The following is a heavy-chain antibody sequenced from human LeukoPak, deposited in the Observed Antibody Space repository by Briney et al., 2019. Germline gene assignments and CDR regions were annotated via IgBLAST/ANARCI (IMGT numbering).Heavy chain of an antibody. V-gene: IGHV3-23*01. CDR2: ISNSGGST. CDR1: GFTFSSYA. Sequence: GGSLRLSCAASGFTFSSYAMTWVRQAPGKGLEWVSAISNSGGSTYYADSVKGRFTISRDNSKNTLYLQVNSLRAEDTAVYYCAKGRGAAFRGYYYGVDVWGQGTTVTVSS. J-gene: IGHJ6*02. CDR3: AKGRGAAFRGYYYGVDV. D-gene: IGHD1-26*01.